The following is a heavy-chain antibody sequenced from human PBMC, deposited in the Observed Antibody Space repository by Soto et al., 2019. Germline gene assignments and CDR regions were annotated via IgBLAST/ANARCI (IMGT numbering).Heavy chain of an antibody. V-gene: IGHV1-18*01. J-gene: IGHJ6*02. CDR2: ISAYNGNT. CDR3: ARDSCSSTSCYLHYYYGMDV. CDR1: GYTFTSYG. D-gene: IGHD2-2*01. Sequence: GASVKVSCKASGYTFTSYGISWVRQAPGQGLEWMGWISAYNGNTNYAQKLQGRVTMTTDTSTSTAYMELRSLRSDDTAVYYCARDSCSSTSCYLHYYYGMDVWGQGTTVTVS.